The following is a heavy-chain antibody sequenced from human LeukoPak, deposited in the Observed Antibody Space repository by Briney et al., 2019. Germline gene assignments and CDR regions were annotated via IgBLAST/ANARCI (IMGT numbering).Heavy chain of an antibody. J-gene: IGHJ4*02. V-gene: IGHV3-48*02. CDR2: ISSSSSTI. D-gene: IGHD3-22*01. CDR3: ARDPDLGTYYYDSSGVFDY. CDR1: GFTFSSYS. Sequence: PGGSLRLSCAASGFTFSSYSMNWVRQAPGKGLEWVSYISSSSSTIYYADSVKGRFTISRDNVKNSLYLQMNSLRDEDTAVYYCARDPDLGTYYYDSSGVFDYWGQGTLVTVSS.